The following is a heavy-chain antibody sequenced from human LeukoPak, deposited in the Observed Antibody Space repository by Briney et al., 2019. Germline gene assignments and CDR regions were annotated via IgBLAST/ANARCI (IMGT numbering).Heavy chain of an antibody. CDR1: GVTFSDYY. D-gene: IGHD5-24*01. CDR2: ISSSSSYT. V-gene: IGHV3-11*05. J-gene: IGHJ5*02. Sequence: GGSLRLSCAASGVTFSDYYMSWSRQAPGKGLEWVSYISSSSSYTNYADSVKGRFTISRDNAKNSLYLQMNSLRAEDTAVYYWPRDADGYPPQNWFDPWGQGTLVTVSS. CDR3: PRDADGYPPQNWFDP.